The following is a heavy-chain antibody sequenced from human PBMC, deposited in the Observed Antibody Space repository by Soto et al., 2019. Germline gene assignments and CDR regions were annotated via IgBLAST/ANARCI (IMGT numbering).Heavy chain of an antibody. CDR1: AFTFNNYA. Sequence: GGSLRLSCAASAFTFNNYAMSWVRQAPGKGLEWVSGIGGSGHTTYYADSVKGRFTISRDNSNNTLFLQMNSLRAEDTAVYYCAKSRYSDSSGDFYDYWGQGTLVTVSS. CDR2: IGGSGHTT. V-gene: IGHV3-23*01. J-gene: IGHJ4*02. CDR3: AKSRYSDSSGDFYDY. D-gene: IGHD3-22*01.